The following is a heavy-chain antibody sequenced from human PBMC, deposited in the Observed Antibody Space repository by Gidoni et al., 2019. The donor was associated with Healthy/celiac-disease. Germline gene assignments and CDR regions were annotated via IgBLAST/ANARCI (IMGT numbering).Heavy chain of an antibody. CDR1: GFTFSNAW. D-gene: IGHD6-19*01. J-gene: IGHJ6*03. CDR3: TTETRYSSGFYYYYYMDV. V-gene: IGHV3-15*07. CDR2: IKSKTDGGTT. Sequence: EVQLVESGGGLVKPGGSLRLSCAASGFTFSNAWMNWVRQAPGKGLEGVGRIKSKTDGGTTDYAAPVKGRFTISRDDSKNTLYLQMNSLKTEDTAVYYCTTETRYSSGFYYYYYMDVWGKGTTVTVSS.